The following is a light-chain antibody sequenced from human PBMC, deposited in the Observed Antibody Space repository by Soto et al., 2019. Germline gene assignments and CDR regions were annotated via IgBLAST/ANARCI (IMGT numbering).Light chain of an antibody. CDR3: QQTYATPIT. V-gene: IGKV1-39*01. CDR2: STS. Sequence: DIQMTQSPSSLSASVGDRVTITCRASQSISYYLNWYQQKQGRAPRLLIYSTSTLQSGVPSKFSGSASGTDFTLTISSLQPEDCATYYCQQTYATPITFGQGTRLEIK. CDR1: QSISYY. J-gene: IGKJ5*01.